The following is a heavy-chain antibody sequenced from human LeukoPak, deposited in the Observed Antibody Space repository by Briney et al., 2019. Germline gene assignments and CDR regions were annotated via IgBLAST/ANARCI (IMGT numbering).Heavy chain of an antibody. V-gene: IGHV1-8*01. CDR1: GYTFTSYD. D-gene: IGHD5-18*01. CDR3: ARLPPGNYYYYGMDV. CDR2: MNPNSGNT. J-gene: IGHJ6*02. Sequence: GASVKVSCKASGYTFTSYDINWVRQATGQGLEWMGWMNPNSGNTGYAQKFQGRVTMTRNTSISTAYMELSSLRSEDTAVYYCARLPPGNYYYYGMDVWGQGTTVTVSS.